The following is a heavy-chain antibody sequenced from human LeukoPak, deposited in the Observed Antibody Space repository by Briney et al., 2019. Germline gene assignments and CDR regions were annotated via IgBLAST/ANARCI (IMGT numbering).Heavy chain of an antibody. D-gene: IGHD3-10*02. J-gene: IGHJ6*04. Sequence: GGSLRLSCAASGFTFSSYWMSWVRQAPGKGLEWVANIKQDGSEKYYVDSVKGRFTVSRDNAKNSLYLQMNSLRAEDTAVYYCAELGITMIGGVWGKGTTVTISS. V-gene: IGHV3-7*01. CDR3: AELGITMIGGV. CDR2: IKQDGSEK. CDR1: GFTFSSYW.